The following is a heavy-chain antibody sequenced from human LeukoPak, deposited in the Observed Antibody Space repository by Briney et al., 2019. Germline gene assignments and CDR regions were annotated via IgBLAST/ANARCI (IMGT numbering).Heavy chain of an antibody. D-gene: IGHD6-6*01. CDR3: ASATEYSRGGDY. J-gene: IGHJ4*02. Sequence: SVKVSCKASGGTFSSYAISWVRQAPGQGLEWMGGIIPIFATANYAQKFQGRVTITADESTSTAYMELSSLRSEDTAVYYCASATEYSRGGDYWGQGTLVTVSS. CDR2: IIPIFATA. CDR1: GGTFSSYA. V-gene: IGHV1-69*13.